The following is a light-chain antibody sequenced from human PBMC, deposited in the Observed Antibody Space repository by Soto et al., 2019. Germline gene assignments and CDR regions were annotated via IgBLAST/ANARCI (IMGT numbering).Light chain of an antibody. Sequence: QSALTQPASVSGSLGQSITISCTGTSSDVGGYNYVSWYQQHPGKVPKLMIYEVNNRPSGVSNRFSGSKSANTASLTISGLQADDEADYYCSSFTSSSTQVFGGGTQLTVL. V-gene: IGLV2-14*01. CDR1: SSDVGGYNY. J-gene: IGLJ7*01. CDR2: EVN. CDR3: SSFTSSSTQV.